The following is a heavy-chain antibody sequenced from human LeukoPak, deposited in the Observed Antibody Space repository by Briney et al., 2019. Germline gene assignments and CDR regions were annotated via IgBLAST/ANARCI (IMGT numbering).Heavy chain of an antibody. D-gene: IGHD2-2*01. J-gene: IGHJ4*02. Sequence: GGSLRLSCAASGFTFSDYPIHWVRQAPGKGLEYISGISSDGVITYYANSVKGRFTISRDNSKNTLYLQMGRLRAEDMAMYYCASGLDCSSTSCPADYWGQGTLVTVSS. CDR2: ISSDGVIT. CDR1: GFTFSDYP. CDR3: ASGLDCSSTSCPADY. V-gene: IGHV3-64*01.